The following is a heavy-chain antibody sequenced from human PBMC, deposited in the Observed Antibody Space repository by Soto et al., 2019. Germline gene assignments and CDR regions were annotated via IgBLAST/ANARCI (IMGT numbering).Heavy chain of an antibody. Sequence: TLSLTCTVSGVSIMSGGYYLSWIRQHPGKGLEWIGYINYSGSTYYNPSLKSRVTISVDTSKNQFSLKLTSVTAADTAVYYCARDKITGLFDYWGQGTLVTVSS. CDR1: GVSIMSGGYY. CDR3: ARDKITGLFDY. V-gene: IGHV4-31*03. CDR2: INYSGST. D-gene: IGHD2-8*02. J-gene: IGHJ4*02.